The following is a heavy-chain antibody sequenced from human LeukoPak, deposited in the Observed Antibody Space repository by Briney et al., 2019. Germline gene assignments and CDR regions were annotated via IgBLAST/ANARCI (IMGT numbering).Heavy chain of an antibody. D-gene: IGHD1-1*01. J-gene: IGHJ4*02. CDR1: GGSISRYY. CDR3: ARATAGPGTKHFDF. V-gene: IGHV4-59*08. Sequence: SETLSLTCTVSGGSISRYYWSWTRQPPGKGLEWIGYISYSGTTNYNPSLKSRVTISVDTSKNQFSLKLSSVTAADTAVYYCARATAGPGTKHFDFWGQGALVSASS. CDR2: ISYSGTT.